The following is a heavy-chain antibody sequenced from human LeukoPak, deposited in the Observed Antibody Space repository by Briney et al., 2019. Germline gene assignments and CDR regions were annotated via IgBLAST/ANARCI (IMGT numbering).Heavy chain of an antibody. CDR2: ISSSSSYI. V-gene: IGHV3-21*01. Sequence: PGGSLRLSCAASGFTFSSYGMSWVRQAPGKGLEWVSSISSSSSYIYYADSVKGRFTISRDNAKNSLYLQMNSLRAEDTAVYYCARETKRKGYSSGWFGNDAFDIWGQGTMVTVSS. CDR1: GFTFSSYG. D-gene: IGHD6-19*01. J-gene: IGHJ3*02. CDR3: ARETKRKGYSSGWFGNDAFDI.